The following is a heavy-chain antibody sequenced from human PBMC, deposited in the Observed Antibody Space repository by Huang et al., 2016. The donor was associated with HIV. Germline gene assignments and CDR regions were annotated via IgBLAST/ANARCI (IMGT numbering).Heavy chain of an antibody. CDR2: IYYSGNI. D-gene: IGHD1-20*01. CDR1: GSSISSSSY. J-gene: IGHJ4*02. CDR3: ARPLTGTTALGY. Sequence: QLQLQESGPGLVKPSETLSLTCTVSGSSISSSSYWGWIRQPPGKGLEGIGNIYYSGNISYNPSLKSRVTISVDTSKNHISLKVDSVTAADTAVYYCARPLTGTTALGYWGQGTLVTVSS. V-gene: IGHV4-39*01.